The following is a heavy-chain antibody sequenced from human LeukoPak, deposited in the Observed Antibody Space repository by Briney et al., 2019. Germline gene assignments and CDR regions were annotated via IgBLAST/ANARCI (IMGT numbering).Heavy chain of an antibody. CDR1: IDSITSYY. CDR3: AREEGIAAAGALEY. V-gene: IGHV4-59*01. Sequence: SETLSLTYSVPIDSITSYYWSWIRQPPGKGLEWIGFIYHSGNTNYNPSLATRVTMSVDTSKTQITLRLSSVTAADTAVYYCAREEGIAAAGALEYWGQGILITVSS. D-gene: IGHD6-13*01. J-gene: IGHJ4*02. CDR2: IYHSGNT.